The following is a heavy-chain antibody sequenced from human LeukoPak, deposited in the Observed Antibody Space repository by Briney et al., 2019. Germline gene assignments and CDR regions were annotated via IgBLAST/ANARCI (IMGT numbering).Heavy chain of an antibody. V-gene: IGHV3-21*06. Sequence: GGSLRLSCAASGFTFSSYAMSWVRQAPGKGLEWVSSISSSSSYIYYADSVKGRFTISRDNAKNSLYLQMNSLRAEDTAVYYCARDPRSRDGYNRDYWGQGTLVTVSS. CDR1: GFTFSSYA. CDR3: ARDPRSRDGYNRDY. J-gene: IGHJ4*02. CDR2: ISSSSSYI. D-gene: IGHD5-24*01.